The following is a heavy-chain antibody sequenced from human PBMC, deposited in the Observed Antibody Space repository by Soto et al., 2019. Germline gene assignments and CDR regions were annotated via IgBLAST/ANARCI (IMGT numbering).Heavy chain of an antibody. J-gene: IGHJ3*02. CDR1: GFTFRNYG. CDR2: IIFDGSNE. Sequence: QVQLVESGGGVVQPGRSLRLSCAASGFTFRNYGMHWVRQAPGKGLEWVAVIIFDGSNEYYADSVKGRFTISRDNYKNTLYLQMNNLRANDTAVYYCARDWREGYANDAFDIWGEGTMVTVSS. CDR3: ARDWREGYANDAFDI. V-gene: IGHV3-33*01. D-gene: IGHD5-12*01.